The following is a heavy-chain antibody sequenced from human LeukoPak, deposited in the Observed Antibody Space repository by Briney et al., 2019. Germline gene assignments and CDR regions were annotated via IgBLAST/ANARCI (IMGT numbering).Heavy chain of an antibody. CDR1: GGTFSSYA. D-gene: IGHD4-17*01. CDR2: IIPILGIA. V-gene: IGHV1-69*04. J-gene: IGHJ4*02. Sequence: GASVKVSCKASGGTFSSYAISWVRQAPGQGLEWMGRIIPILGIANYAQKFQGRVTITADKSTSAAYMELSSLRSEDTAVYYCARDTVTVTTPQIDYWGQGTLVTVSS. CDR3: ARDTVTVTTPQIDY.